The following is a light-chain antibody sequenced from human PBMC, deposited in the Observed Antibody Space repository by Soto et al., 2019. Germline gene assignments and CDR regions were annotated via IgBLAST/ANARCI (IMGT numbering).Light chain of an antibody. CDR2: GAS. Sequence: EIVLTQSPGTLSLSPGEGATLSCRASQSLTNYLAWYQHKPGQAPRLLIYGASSRATGIPDRFSGGGSGTDFTLTISRLEPEDFAVYYCQQYGSTPRTFGQGTKVVMK. CDR1: QSLTNY. CDR3: QQYGSTPRT. J-gene: IGKJ1*01. V-gene: IGKV3-20*01.